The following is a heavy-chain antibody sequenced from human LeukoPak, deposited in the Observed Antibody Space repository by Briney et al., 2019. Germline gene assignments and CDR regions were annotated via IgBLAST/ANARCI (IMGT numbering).Heavy chain of an antibody. D-gene: IGHD4-23*01. Sequence: GGSLRLSCAASGFTFSSYGMHWVRQAPGKGLEWVAVIWYDGSNKYYADSVKGRFTISRDNSKNTLYLQMNSLRAADTAVYYCARVDNNGGNTLYFDYWGQGTLVTVSS. CDR2: IWYDGSNK. CDR1: GFTFSSYG. V-gene: IGHV3-33*08. J-gene: IGHJ4*02. CDR3: ARVDNNGGNTLYFDY.